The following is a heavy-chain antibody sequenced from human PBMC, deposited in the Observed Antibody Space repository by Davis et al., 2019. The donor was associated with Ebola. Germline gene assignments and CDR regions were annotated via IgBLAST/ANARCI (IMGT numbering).Heavy chain of an antibody. V-gene: IGHV4-39*07. D-gene: IGHD3-10*01. CDR2: IYYRGNT. J-gene: IGHJ5*02. Sequence: PSETLSPTCTVSGDSIGSSDLYWGWIRQPPGKGLEWVGNIYYRGNTHYSPSLKTRVTISLDTSKNQFSLRLNSVTAADTATYYCARGKVARGVINWFDTWGQGKLVTVSS. CDR3: ARGKVARGVINWFDT. CDR1: GDSIGSSDLY.